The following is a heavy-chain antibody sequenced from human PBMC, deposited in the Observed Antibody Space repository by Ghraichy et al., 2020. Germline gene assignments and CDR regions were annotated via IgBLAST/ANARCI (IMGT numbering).Heavy chain of an antibody. D-gene: IGHD2-8*02. V-gene: IGHV3-7*01. CDR1: GFTFSSYW. Sequence: GGSLRLSCAASGFTFSSYWMSWVRQAPGKGLEWVANIKQDGSEKYYVDSVKGRFTISRDNAKNSLYLQMNSLRAEDTAVYYCARIPIYCTGGVCKYYYYGMDVWGQGTTVTVSS. CDR2: IKQDGSEK. CDR3: ARIPIYCTGGVCKYYYYGMDV. J-gene: IGHJ6*02.